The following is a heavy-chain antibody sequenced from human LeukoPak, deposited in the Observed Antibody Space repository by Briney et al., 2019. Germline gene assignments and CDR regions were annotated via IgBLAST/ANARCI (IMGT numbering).Heavy chain of an antibody. CDR1: GFTFSSHW. J-gene: IGHJ4*02. D-gene: IGHD2-2*01. CDR2: INSDGSST. CDR3: ARDKDQLLLSIFDY. Sequence: GGSLRLSCATSGFTFSSHWMHWVRQAPGKGLVWVSRINSDGSSTSYADSVKGRFTISRDNAKNTLYLQMNSLRAEDTAVYYCARDKDQLLLSIFDYWGQGTLVTVSS. V-gene: IGHV3-74*01.